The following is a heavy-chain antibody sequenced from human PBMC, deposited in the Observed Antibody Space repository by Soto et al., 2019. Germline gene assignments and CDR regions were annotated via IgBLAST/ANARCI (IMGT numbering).Heavy chain of an antibody. CDR1: GGSVSSGSYY. D-gene: IGHD3-16*02. Sequence: SETLSLTCTVSGGSVSSGSYYWSWIRQPPGKGLEWIGYIDYSGSTKYIPSLKSRLTISLHTSKNQFSLKLSSVTAADTAVYYCASLQSYGSGWFDPWGQGTLVTVSS. V-gene: IGHV4-61*01. CDR2: IDYSGST. CDR3: ASLQSYGSGWFDP. J-gene: IGHJ5*02.